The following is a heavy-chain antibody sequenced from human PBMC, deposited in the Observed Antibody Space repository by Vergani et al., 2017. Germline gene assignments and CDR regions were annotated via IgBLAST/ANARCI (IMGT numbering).Heavy chain of an antibody. Sequence: QVQLQQWGAGLLKPSETLSLTCAVYGGSFSGYYWSWIRQPPGKGLEWIGYIYYSGSTNYNPSLKSRVTISVDTSKNQFSLKLSSVTAADTAVYYCARSYCSSTSCYSYYYYMDVWGKGP. CDR2: IYYSGST. CDR3: ARSYCSSTSCYSYYYYMDV. J-gene: IGHJ6*03. CDR1: GGSFSGYY. V-gene: IGHV4-34*11. D-gene: IGHD2-2*02.